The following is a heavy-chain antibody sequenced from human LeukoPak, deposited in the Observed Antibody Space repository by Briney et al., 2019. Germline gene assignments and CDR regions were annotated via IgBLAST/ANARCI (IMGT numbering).Heavy chain of an antibody. V-gene: IGHV4-61*02. CDR2: IYTSGST. CDR1: GGSISSGSYY. D-gene: IGHD6-13*01. Sequence: SQTLSLTCTVSGGSISSGSYYWSWIRQPAGKGLEWIGRIYTSGSTNYNPSLKSRVTISVDTSKNQFSLKLSSVTAADTAVYYCARDDRYSSSWSSLDYWGQGTLVTVSS. J-gene: IGHJ4*02. CDR3: ARDDRYSSSWSSLDY.